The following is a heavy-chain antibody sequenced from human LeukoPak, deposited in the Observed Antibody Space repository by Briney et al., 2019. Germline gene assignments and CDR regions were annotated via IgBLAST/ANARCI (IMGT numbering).Heavy chain of an antibody. V-gene: IGHV3-23*01. CDR1: GFTFSSYA. CDR2: ISGSGGST. CDR3: ANLAGGDYVNFDY. D-gene: IGHD4-17*01. Sequence: GGSLRLSCAASGFTFSSYAMSWVRQAPGKGLEWVSAISGSGGSTYYADSVKGRFTISRGNSKNTLYLQMNSLRAEDTAVYYCANLAGGDYVNFDYWGQGTLVTVSS. J-gene: IGHJ4*02.